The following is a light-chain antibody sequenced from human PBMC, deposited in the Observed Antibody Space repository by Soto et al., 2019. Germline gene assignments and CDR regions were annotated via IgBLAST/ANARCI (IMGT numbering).Light chain of an antibody. J-gene: IGLJ2*01. Sequence: QSVLTQPASVSGSPGQSITISCTGTSSDIGAYNFVSWYQQHPGKAPKLMLYDVNIRPSGVSSRFSDSKSGNTASLTISGLQAEDEADYYCTSWTTSTTMIFGRGTKLTVL. CDR3: TSWTTSTTMI. V-gene: IGLV2-14*03. CDR2: DVN. CDR1: SSDIGAYNF.